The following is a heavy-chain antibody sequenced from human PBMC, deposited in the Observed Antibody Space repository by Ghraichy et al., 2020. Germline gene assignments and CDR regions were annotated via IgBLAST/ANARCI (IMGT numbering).Heavy chain of an antibody. V-gene: IGHV4-59*01. D-gene: IGHD3-10*01. CDR1: GGSISSYY. Sequence: LNISCTVSGGSISSYYWSWIRQPPGKGLEWIGYIYYSGSTNYNPSLKSRVTISVDTSKNQFSLKLSSVTAADTAVYYCARSITMVRGAPYYYYGMDVWGQGTTVTVSS. J-gene: IGHJ6*02. CDR2: IYYSGST. CDR3: ARSITMVRGAPYYYYGMDV.